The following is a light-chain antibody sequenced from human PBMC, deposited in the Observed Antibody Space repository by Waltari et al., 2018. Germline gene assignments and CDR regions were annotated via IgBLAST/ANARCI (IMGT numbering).Light chain of an antibody. CDR1: GSNLGACYD. Sequence: QSVLTQPPSVSGAPGQRVTIPCTGSGSNLGACYDFHWYPQLPRVAPKLLIYGSSTRPLGVPDRFFGSTSGTSASLAITGLQAEDEADYYCQSYDTSLSVVFGGGTKLTVL. CDR3: QSYDTSLSVV. CDR2: GSS. J-gene: IGLJ3*02. V-gene: IGLV1-40*01.